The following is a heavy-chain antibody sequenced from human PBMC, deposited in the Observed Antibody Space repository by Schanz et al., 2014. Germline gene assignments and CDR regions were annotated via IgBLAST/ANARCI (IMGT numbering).Heavy chain of an antibody. CDR2: ISGSGGST. J-gene: IGHJ4*02. V-gene: IGHV3-23*04. Sequence: EVQLVESGGGLVKPGGSLRLSCGVSGFTASSHSMNWVRQAPGKGLEWVSAISGSGGSTYYADSVKGRFTISRDNSKNTLYLQMNSLRAEDTAVYFCAKIERNEDWGQGTLVIVSS. D-gene: IGHD1-1*01. CDR1: GFTASSHS. CDR3: AKIERNED.